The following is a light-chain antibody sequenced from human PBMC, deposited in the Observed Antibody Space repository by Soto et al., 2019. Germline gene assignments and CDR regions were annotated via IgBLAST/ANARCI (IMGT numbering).Light chain of an antibody. J-gene: IGKJ1*01. CDR3: QQRSNWPGT. Sequence: EIVLTQSPATLSLSPGEIATLCCRASQSVRNSLAWYQQQPGQASRLIIYDASNRATGIPARFSGSWSGTDCTLTISSLEPKDVAVYYCQQRSNWPGTFGQGTKVDIK. V-gene: IGKV3-11*01. CDR1: QSVRNS. CDR2: DAS.